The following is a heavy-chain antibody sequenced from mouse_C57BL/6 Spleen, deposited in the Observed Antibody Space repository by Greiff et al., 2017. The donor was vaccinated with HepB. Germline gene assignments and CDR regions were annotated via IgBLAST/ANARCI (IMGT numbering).Heavy chain of an antibody. CDR1: LYTFTSYW. CDR2: IHPSDSDT. CDR3: AILAGSSFDY. J-gene: IGHJ2*01. D-gene: IGHD1-1*01. Sequence: QVQLHQPGAELFKPVASVTFSCKASLYTFTSYWMHWVLQRPGQGLEWIGRIHPSDSDTNYNKKFKCKATLTVDKSSSTAYRQLSSLTSEDSAVYYYAILAGSSFDYWGQGTTLTVSS. V-gene: IGHV1-74*01.